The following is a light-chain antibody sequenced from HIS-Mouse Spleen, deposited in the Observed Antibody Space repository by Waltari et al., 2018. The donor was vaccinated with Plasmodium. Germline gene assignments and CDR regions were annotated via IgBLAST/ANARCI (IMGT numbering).Light chain of an antibody. Sequence: DIQMTQSPSTLSASVGDRVTITCRASQSISSWLAWYQPKPGKAPKLLIYKASSLESGVPSRFSGSGSETEFTLTSSSLQPDDFATYYCQQYNSYWTFGQGTKVEIK. CDR2: KAS. V-gene: IGKV1-5*03. CDR3: QQYNSYWT. J-gene: IGKJ1*01. CDR1: QSISSW.